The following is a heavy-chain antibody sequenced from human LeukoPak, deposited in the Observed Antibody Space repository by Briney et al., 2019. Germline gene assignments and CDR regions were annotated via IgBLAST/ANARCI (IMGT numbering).Heavy chain of an antibody. V-gene: IGHV1-69*13. D-gene: IGHD1-26*01. CDR3: AKDDRSYYWANFDH. CDR2: ITPIFGTA. CDR1: GGTFISYD. J-gene: IGHJ4*02. Sequence: ASVKVSCKASGGTFISYDISWVRQAPGQGLEWMGGITPIFGTAKYAQKFQGRVTITAVESMSTAYMELSSLRSEDTAVYYCAKDDRSYYWANFDHWGQGTLVSVST.